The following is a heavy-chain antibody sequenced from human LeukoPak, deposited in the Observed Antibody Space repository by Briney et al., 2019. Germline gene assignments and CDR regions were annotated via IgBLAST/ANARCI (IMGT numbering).Heavy chain of an antibody. CDR3: ARGTWTFQIAAAGFDY. CDR1: GGSISSGDYY. CDR2: IYYSGST. V-gene: IGHV4-30-4*01. J-gene: IGHJ4*02. D-gene: IGHD6-13*01. Sequence: NPSETLSLTCTVSGGSISSGDYYWSWIRQPPGKGLEWIGYIYYSGSTYYNPSLKSRVTISVDTSKNQFSLKLSSVTAADTAVYYCARGTWTFQIAAAGFDYWGQGTLVTVSS.